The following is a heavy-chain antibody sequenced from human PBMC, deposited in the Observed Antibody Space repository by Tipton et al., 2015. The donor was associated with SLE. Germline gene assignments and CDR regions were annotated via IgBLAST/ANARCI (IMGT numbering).Heavy chain of an antibody. V-gene: IGHV4-38-2*01. CDR2: IYHSGST. CDR1: GYSISSGYY. CDR3: ARDGGAFGY. Sequence: TLSLTCAVSGYSISSGYYWGWIRQPPGKGLEWIGSIYHSGSTYYNPSLKSRVTISVDTSKNQFSLKLSSVTAADTAVYYCARDGGAFGYWGQGTLVTVSS. D-gene: IGHD3-16*01. J-gene: IGHJ4*02.